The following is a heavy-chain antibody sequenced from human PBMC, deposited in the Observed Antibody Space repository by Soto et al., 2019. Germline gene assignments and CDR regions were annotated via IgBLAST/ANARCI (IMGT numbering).Heavy chain of an antibody. V-gene: IGHV3-48*02. CDR1: GFTFRSYS. Sequence: GGSLRLSCAASGFTFRSYSMNWVRQSPGKGLEWVSYISSSSSTTYYADSVKGRFTISRDNAKNSLYLQMNSLRDEDTALYYCARGVVGGTTDWGQGTLVTVSS. CDR3: ARGVVGGTTD. CDR2: ISSSSSTT. D-gene: IGHD1-26*01. J-gene: IGHJ4*02.